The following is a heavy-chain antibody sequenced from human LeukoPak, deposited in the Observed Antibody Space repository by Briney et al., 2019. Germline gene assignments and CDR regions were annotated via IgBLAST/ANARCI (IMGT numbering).Heavy chain of an antibody. CDR3: ARTRDLRYYFDY. CDR1: GFTFSSYS. CDR2: ISSSSSYI. D-gene: IGHD3-3*01. V-gene: IGHV3-21*01. J-gene: IGHJ4*02. Sequence: GGSLRLSCAAPGFTFSSYSMNWVRQAPGKGLEWVSSISSSSSYIYYADSVKGRFTISRDNAKNSLYLQMNSLRAEDTAVYYCARTRDLRYYFDYWGQGTLVTVSS.